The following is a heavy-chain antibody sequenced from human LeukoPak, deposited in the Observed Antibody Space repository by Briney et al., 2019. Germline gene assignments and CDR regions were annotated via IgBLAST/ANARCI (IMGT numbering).Heavy chain of an antibody. D-gene: IGHD3-22*01. J-gene: IGHJ4*02. CDR1: GFTFSDYY. Sequence: PGGSLRLSCAASGFTFSDYYMSWIRQAPGKGLEWVSYISSSGSTIYYADSVKGRFTVSRDNAKNSLYLQMNSLRAEDTAVFYCARDRPYYYDSSGFYKRADYWGKGTLVTVSS. CDR2: ISSSGSTI. CDR3: ARDRPYYYDSSGFYKRADY. V-gene: IGHV3-11*04.